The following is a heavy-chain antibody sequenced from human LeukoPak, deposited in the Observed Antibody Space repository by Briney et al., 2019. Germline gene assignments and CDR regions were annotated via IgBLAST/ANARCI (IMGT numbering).Heavy chain of an antibody. CDR2: ISAYNGNT. Sequence: ASVKVSCKASGYTFTSYGISWVRQAPGQGLEWMGWISAYNGNTNYAQKLQGRVTVTTHTSTSTAYMELRSLRSDDTAVYYCASNGGNYYYYYMDVWGKGTTVTVSS. D-gene: IGHD4-23*01. V-gene: IGHV1-18*01. CDR3: ASNGGNYYYYYMDV. J-gene: IGHJ6*03. CDR1: GYTFTSYG.